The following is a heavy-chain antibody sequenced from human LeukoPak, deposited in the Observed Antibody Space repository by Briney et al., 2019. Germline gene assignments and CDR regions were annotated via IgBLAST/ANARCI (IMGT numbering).Heavy chain of an antibody. D-gene: IGHD2-15*01. CDR3: ATTKSKRRCSGGSCYSRWFDP. CDR1: GYTLTELS. J-gene: IGHJ5*02. CDR2: SDPEDGET. Sequence: GASVKVSCKVSGYTLTELSMHWVRQAPGKGLEWMGGSDPEDGETIYAQKFQGRVTMTEDTSTDTAYMELSSLRSEDTAVYYCATTKSKRRCSGGSCYSRWFDPWGQGTLVTVSS. V-gene: IGHV1-24*01.